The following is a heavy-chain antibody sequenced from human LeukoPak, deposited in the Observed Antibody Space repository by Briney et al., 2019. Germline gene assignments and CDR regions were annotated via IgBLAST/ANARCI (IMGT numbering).Heavy chain of an antibody. Sequence: ASVKVSCRASGGTFSSYAISWVRQAPGQGLEWMGRIIPILGIANYAQKFQGRVTITADKSTSTAYMELSSLRSEDTAVYYCARGGRIAVASFDYWGQGTLVTVSS. J-gene: IGHJ4*02. CDR3: ARGGRIAVASFDY. CDR2: IIPILGIA. D-gene: IGHD6-19*01. CDR1: GGTFSSYA. V-gene: IGHV1-69*04.